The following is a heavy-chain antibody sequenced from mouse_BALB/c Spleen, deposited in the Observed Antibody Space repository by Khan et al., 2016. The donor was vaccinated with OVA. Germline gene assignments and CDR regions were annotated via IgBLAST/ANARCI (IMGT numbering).Heavy chain of an antibody. D-gene: IGHD2-3*01. J-gene: IGHJ2*01. CDR2: ISSDSNTI. CDR1: GFTFSGFG. Sequence: EVQLVESGGGLVQTGGSRKLSCAASGFTFSGFGMHWVRQAPEKGLEWVAYISSDSNTIYYADTVKGRFTISRDNPKNTLFRQMTSLRSEDTAMYDCARTGYCYCENWGQGTTLTVSS. V-gene: IGHV5-17*02. CDR3: ARTGYCYCEN.